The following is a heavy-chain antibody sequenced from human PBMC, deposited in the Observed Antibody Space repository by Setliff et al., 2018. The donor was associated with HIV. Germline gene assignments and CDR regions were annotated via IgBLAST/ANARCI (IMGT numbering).Heavy chain of an antibody. V-gene: IGHV4-39*01. CDR2: IYYSGST. CDR1: GGSISSSSYY. CDR3: ARSVPRYCSGGSCYPPLCDY. J-gene: IGHJ4*02. D-gene: IGHD2-15*01. Sequence: SETLSLTCTVSGGSISSSSYYWGWIRQPPGKGLEWIGSIYYSGSTYYNPSLKSRVTISVDTSKNQFSLKLSSVTAADTAVYYCARSVPRYCSGGSCYPPLCDYWGQGTLVTVS.